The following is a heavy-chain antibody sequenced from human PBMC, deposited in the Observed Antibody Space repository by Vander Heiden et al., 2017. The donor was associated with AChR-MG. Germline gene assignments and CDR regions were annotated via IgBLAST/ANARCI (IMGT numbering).Heavy chain of an antibody. D-gene: IGHD1-1*01. CDR1: GFTFSSYG. V-gene: IGHV3-33*06. Sequence: QVQLVESGGGVVQPGRSLRLSCAASGFTFSSYGMHWVRQAPGKGLEWVAVIWYDGSNKYYADSVKCRFTISRDNSKNTLYMQMNSLRAEDTAVYYCAKGGDNWNAGDAFDIWGQGTMVTVSS. J-gene: IGHJ3*02. CDR3: AKGGDNWNAGDAFDI. CDR2: IWYDGSNK.